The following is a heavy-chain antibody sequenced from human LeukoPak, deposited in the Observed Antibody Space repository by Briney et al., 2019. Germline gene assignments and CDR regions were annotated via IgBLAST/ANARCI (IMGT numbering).Heavy chain of an antibody. J-gene: IGHJ3*02. CDR3: AREGATTNAFDI. V-gene: IGHV4-31*03. CDR1: GGSISSGGYY. Sequence: SETLSLTCTVSGGSISSGGYYWSWIRQHPGKGLEWIGYIYHSGSTYYNPSLKSRVTISVDTSKNQFSLKLSSVTAADTAVYYCAREGATTNAFDIWGQGTMVTVSS. D-gene: IGHD1-26*01. CDR2: IYHSGST.